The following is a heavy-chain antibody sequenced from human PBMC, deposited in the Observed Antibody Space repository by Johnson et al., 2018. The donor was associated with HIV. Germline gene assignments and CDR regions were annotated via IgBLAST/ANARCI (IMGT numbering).Heavy chain of an antibody. D-gene: IGHD2/OR15-2a*01. CDR1: GFTFSSYW. Sequence: VQLVESGGGLVQPGGSLRLSCAASGFTFSSYWMSWVRQAPGKGLEWVANIKQDGSEKYYVDSVKGRFTISRDNAKNSLYLQMNSLRAEDTAVYYCATPRIPTDRAFDIWGQGTMVTVSS. CDR2: IKQDGSEK. V-gene: IGHV3-7*03. CDR3: ATPRIPTDRAFDI. J-gene: IGHJ3*02.